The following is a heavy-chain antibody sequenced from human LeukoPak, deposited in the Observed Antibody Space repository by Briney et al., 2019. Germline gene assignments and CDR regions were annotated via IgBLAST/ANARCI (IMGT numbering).Heavy chain of an antibody. J-gene: IGHJ2*01. CDR2: ISWNSGSI. D-gene: IGHD6-19*01. CDR1: GFTFDDYA. CDR3: EKGPTIAVAADWYFDL. V-gene: IGHV3-9*01. Sequence: PGGSLRLSCAASGFTFDDYAMHWVRQAPGKGLEWVSGISWNSGSIGYADSVKGRFTISRDNAKNSLYLQMNSLRAEDTALYYCEKGPTIAVAADWYFDLWGRGTLVTVSS.